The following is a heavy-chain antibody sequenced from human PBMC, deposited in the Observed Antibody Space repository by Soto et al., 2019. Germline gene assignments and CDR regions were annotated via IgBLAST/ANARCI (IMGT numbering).Heavy chain of an antibody. CDR3: ARLRGDY. Sequence: SETLSLTCTVSGGSISSSDFYWGWLRQTPGKGLEFIGSMYYSGTTYYNPSLKSRVTISVDTSKNQFSLKLISVTAADTAVYYGARLRGDYWGQGTLVTVSS. CDR1: GGSISSSDFY. D-gene: IGHD3-10*01. CDR2: MYYSGTT. V-gene: IGHV4-39*01. J-gene: IGHJ4*02.